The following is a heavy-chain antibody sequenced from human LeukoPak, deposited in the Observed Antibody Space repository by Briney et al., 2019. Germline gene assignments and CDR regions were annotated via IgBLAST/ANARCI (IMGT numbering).Heavy chain of an antibody. Sequence: GGSLRLSCAASGFAFSTYWMSWVRQTPGKGLEWVAIIKQDGSEKYYVDSVKGRFTISRDNAKNSLYLQMNSLRAEDTAVYYCARDRPYGIGSFDYWGQGTLVTVSS. J-gene: IGHJ4*02. CDR1: GFAFSTYW. CDR2: IKQDGSEK. V-gene: IGHV3-7*01. CDR3: ARDRPYGIGSFDY. D-gene: IGHD4-17*01.